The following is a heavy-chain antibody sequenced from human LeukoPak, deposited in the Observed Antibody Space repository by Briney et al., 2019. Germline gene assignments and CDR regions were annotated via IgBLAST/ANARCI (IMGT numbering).Heavy chain of an antibody. Sequence: GGSLTLSCAASGFTFDDYAMHWVRQATGKGLEWVSDIRWNSGSIDYADSVKGRFTISRDNAKTSLYLQMDSLRPEDTAFYYCAKGSGRHWTFFDYWGQGTLVTVSS. CDR3: AKGSGRHWTFFDY. D-gene: IGHD1-1*01. J-gene: IGHJ4*02. CDR2: IRWNSGSI. CDR1: GFTFDDYA. V-gene: IGHV3-9*01.